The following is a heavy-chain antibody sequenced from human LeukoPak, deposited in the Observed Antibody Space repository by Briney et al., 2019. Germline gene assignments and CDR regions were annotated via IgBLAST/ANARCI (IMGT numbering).Heavy chain of an antibody. J-gene: IGHJ4*02. CDR2: IYYSGST. V-gene: IGHV4-39*01. CDR3: ARHLGTMIVVA. D-gene: IGHD3-22*01. CDR1: GGSISSSHYY. Sequence: KPSETLSLICTVSGGSISSSHYYWGWIRQPPGKGLEWIGNIYYSGSTYYSPSLKSRVTISVDTSKNQFSLKLSSVTAADTAVYYCARHLGTMIVVAWGQGTLVTVSS.